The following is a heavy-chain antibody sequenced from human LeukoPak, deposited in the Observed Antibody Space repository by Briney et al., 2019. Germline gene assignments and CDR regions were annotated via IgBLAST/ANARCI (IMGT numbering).Heavy chain of an antibody. J-gene: IGHJ4*02. CDR3: TTERAGAFDY. D-gene: IGHD3-10*01. Sequence: PGGSLRLSCAASGFTFSGYAMTWVRQAPGKGLEWVGRVLSKSDGGTPNYGTPVKGRFTISRDDSKDILYLQMNSLKTEDTAVYYCTTERAGAFDYWGQGSLVTVSS. CDR1: GFTFSGYA. CDR2: VLSKSDGGTP. V-gene: IGHV3-15*01.